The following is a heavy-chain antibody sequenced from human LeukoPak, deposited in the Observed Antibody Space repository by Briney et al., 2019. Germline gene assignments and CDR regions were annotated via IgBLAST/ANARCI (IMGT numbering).Heavy chain of an antibody. V-gene: IGHV3-30-3*01. D-gene: IGHD2-2*01. CDR2: ISYDGSNK. Sequence: QPGRSLRLSCAASGFTVSNYAIHWVRQAPGKGLERVADISYDGSNKYYADSGKGRFTISRDNSKNTLFLQMNSLRAEDTAVYYWAKGGYCSSTSCYVGWFDHWGQGTLVTVSS. CDR3: AKGGYCSSTSCYVGWFDH. CDR1: GFTVSNYA. J-gene: IGHJ5*02.